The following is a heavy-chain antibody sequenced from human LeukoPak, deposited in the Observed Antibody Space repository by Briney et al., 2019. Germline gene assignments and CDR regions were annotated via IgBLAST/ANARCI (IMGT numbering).Heavy chain of an antibody. CDR2: INHSGST. V-gene: IGHV4-34*01. D-gene: IGHD2-2*01. CDR1: GGSFSGYY. CDR3: ARGSERDIVVVPAAWLDY. Sequence: SETLSLTCAVYGGSFSGYYWSWIRQPPGKGLEWIGEINHSGSTNYNPSLKSRVTISVDTSKNQFSLKLGSVPAADTAVYYCARGSERDIVVVPAAWLDYWGQGTLVTVSS. J-gene: IGHJ4*02.